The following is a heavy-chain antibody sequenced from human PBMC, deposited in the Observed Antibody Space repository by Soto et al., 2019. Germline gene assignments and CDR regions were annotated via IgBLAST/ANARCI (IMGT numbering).Heavy chain of an antibody. CDR3: LGDSSGYYPFDY. D-gene: IGHD3-22*01. CDR2: IKSKTDGGTT. V-gene: IGHV3-15*07. Sequence: GGSLRLSCAASGFTFSNAWMNWVRQAPGKGLEWVGRIKSKTDGGTTDYAAPVKGRFTISRDDSTNTLYLQMNSLKTEDTAVYYCLGDSSGYYPFDYWGQGTLVTVSS. CDR1: GFTFSNAW. J-gene: IGHJ4*02.